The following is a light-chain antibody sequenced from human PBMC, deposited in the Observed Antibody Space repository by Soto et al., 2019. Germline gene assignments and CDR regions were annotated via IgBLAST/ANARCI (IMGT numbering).Light chain of an antibody. Sequence: DNQKTQSPSSLSSSVRGRGTIPFRASQSISRYLNWYQQKPGKAPKLLIYAASSLQSGVPSRFSGSGSGTDFTLTISSLQPEDFATYYCQQSYSTPFTFGQGTRLEIK. CDR2: AAS. CDR3: QQSYSTPFT. CDR1: QSISRY. V-gene: IGKV1-39*01. J-gene: IGKJ5*01.